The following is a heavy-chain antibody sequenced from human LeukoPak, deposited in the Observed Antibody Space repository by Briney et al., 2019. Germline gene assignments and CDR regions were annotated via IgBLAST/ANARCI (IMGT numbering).Heavy chain of an antibody. CDR2: IYYSGST. CDR3: ASTRSDPSVGAIDHGAFDI. V-gene: IGHV4-59*01. D-gene: IGHD1-26*01. CDR1: GGFISSYY. Sequence: SETLSLTCTVSGGFISSYYWSWIRQPPGKGLEWIGYIYYSGSTNYNPSLKSRVTISVDTSKNQFSLKLSSVTAADTAVYYCASTRSDPSVGAIDHGAFDIWAKGQWSPSLQ. J-gene: IGHJ3*02.